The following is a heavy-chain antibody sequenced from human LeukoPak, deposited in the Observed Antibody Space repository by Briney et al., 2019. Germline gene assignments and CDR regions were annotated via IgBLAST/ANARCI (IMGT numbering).Heavy chain of an antibody. Sequence: TLSPTCTVSGGSISSGGYYWSWIRQHPGKGLEWIGYIYYSGSTYYNPSLKSRVTISVDTSKNQFSLKLSSVTAADTAVYYCAREGRDGYHTLSYWGQGTLVTVSS. J-gene: IGHJ4*02. V-gene: IGHV4-31*03. CDR1: GGSISSGGYY. CDR3: AREGRDGYHTLSY. CDR2: IYYSGST. D-gene: IGHD5-24*01.